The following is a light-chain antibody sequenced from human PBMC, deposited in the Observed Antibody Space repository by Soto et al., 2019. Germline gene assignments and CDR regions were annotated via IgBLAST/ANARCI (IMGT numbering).Light chain of an antibody. CDR1: QSISNW. J-gene: IGKJ1*01. CDR3: QQYNSYST. Sequence: DIQMTQSPSTLPASVGDRVTITCRASQSISNWLAWYQQKPGKAPKLLIYDASSLESGVPSRFSGSGSGTEFTLTISSLQPDDFATYYCQQYNSYSTFGQGTKVDI. V-gene: IGKV1-5*01. CDR2: DAS.